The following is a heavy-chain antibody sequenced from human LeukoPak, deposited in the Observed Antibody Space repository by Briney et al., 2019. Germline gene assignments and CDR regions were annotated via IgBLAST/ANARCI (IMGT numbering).Heavy chain of an antibody. D-gene: IGHD2-2*01. J-gene: IGHJ5*02. CDR3: ARRLTQYDCFDP. CDR1: GDSVSSNSVT. CDR2: TYYRSTWYN. Sequence: SQALSLTRAISGDSVSSNSVTWNWIRQPPSRGLEWLGRTYYRSTWYNDYAVSVRGRITVNPDTSKNQFSLHLNSVTPEDTAVYYCARRLTQYDCFDPWGQGILVTVSS. V-gene: IGHV6-1*01.